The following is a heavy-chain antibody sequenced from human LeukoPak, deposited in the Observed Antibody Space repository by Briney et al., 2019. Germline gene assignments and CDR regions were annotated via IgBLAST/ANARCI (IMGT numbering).Heavy chain of an antibody. Sequence: SETLSLTCTVSGGSISSYYWSWIWQPPGKGLEWIGYIYYSGSTNYNPSLKSRVTISVDTSKNQFSLKLSSVTAADTAVYYCARDPYYYSGMDVWGQGTTVTVSS. CDR1: GGSISSYY. J-gene: IGHJ6*02. CDR2: IYYSGST. CDR3: ARDPYYYSGMDV. V-gene: IGHV4-59*01.